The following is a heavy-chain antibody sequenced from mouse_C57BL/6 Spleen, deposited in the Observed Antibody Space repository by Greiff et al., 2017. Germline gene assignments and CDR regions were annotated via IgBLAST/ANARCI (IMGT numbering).Heavy chain of an antibody. J-gene: IGHJ3*01. D-gene: IGHD2-4*01. Sequence: QVQLKQPGTELVKPGASVKLSCKASGYTFTSYWMHWVKQRPGQGLEWIGNINPSNGGTKYNEKFKSKATLTVDKSSSTAYMQLSSLPSEDSAVYYCARSYDYDVGFAYWGQGTLVTVSA. CDR3: ARSYDYDVGFAY. CDR1: GYTFTSYW. V-gene: IGHV1-53*01. CDR2: INPSNGGT.